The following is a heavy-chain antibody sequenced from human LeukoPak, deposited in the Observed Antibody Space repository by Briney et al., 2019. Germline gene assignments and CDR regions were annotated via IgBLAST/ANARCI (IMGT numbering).Heavy chain of an antibody. CDR2: ISWNSGSI. J-gene: IGHJ3*02. V-gene: IGHV3-9*01. CDR1: GFTFDDYA. D-gene: IGHD1-26*01. Sequence: PGGSLRLSCAASGFTFDDYAMHWVRQAPGKGLEWVSGISWNSGSIGYADSVKGRFTISRDNAKNSLYLQMNSLRAEDTALYYCAKDSTLGGSFVGGAFDIWGQGTMVTVSS. CDR3: AKDSTLGGSFVGGAFDI.